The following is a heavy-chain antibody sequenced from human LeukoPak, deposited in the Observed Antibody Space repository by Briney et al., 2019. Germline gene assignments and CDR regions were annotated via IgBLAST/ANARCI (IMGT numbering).Heavy chain of an antibody. V-gene: IGHV1-69*04. Sequence: GASVKVSCKASGGTFSSYAISWVRQAPGQGLEWMGRIIPILGIANYAQKFQGRVTITADKSTSTAYMELSSLSYADTAVYYCATQNCTNGVCFNWFDPWGQGTLVTVSS. D-gene: IGHD2-8*01. CDR1: GGTFSSYA. CDR3: ATQNCTNGVCFNWFDP. CDR2: IIPILGIA. J-gene: IGHJ5*02.